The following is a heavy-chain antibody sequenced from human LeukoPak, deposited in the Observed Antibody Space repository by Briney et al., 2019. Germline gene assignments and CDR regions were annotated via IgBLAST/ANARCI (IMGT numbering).Heavy chain of an antibody. CDR3: AQDYTGDPPYFHY. Sequence: PGGSLRLSCAASGFTFSTYAMHWVRQAPGTGLERVALISFDVSNKYYADSVKGRFTISRDNSKNTLYLQLHSLRAEDTAIYYCAQDYTGDPPYFHYWGQGTLVTVSS. D-gene: IGHD2-8*02. CDR2: ISFDVSNK. CDR1: GFTFSTYA. J-gene: IGHJ4*02. V-gene: IGHV3-30-3*01.